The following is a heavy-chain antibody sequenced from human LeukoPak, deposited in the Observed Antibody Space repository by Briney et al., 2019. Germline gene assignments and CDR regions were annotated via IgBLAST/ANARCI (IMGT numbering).Heavy chain of an antibody. V-gene: IGHV3-23*01. J-gene: IGHJ4*02. Sequence: GGSLRLSCAASGFTFSSYAMSWVRQAPGKGLEWVSAISGSGGSTYYADSVKGRFTISRDNSKNTLYLQMNSLRAEDTAVYYCAKGGCYDILTGYYPLDYWGQGTLVTVSS. CDR2: ISGSGGST. D-gene: IGHD3-9*01. CDR3: AKGGCYDILTGYYPLDY. CDR1: GFTFSSYA.